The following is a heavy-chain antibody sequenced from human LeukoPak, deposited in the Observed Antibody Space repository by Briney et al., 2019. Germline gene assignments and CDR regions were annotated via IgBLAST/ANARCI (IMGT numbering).Heavy chain of an antibody. V-gene: IGHV1-8*02. Sequence: GASVKVSCKASGYTFTSYGISWVRQAPGQGLEWMGWMNPNSGNTGYAQKFQGRVTMTRNTSISTAYMELSSLRSEDTAVYYCARVPPRSPWGPGSFFVDYWGQGTLVTVSS. CDR2: MNPNSGNT. D-gene: IGHD3-10*01. J-gene: IGHJ4*02. CDR1: GYTFTSYG. CDR3: ARVPPRSPWGPGSFFVDY.